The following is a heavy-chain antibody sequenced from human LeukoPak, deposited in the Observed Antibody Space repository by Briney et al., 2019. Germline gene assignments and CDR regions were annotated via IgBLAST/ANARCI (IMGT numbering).Heavy chain of an antibody. J-gene: IGHJ6*02. Sequence: GGSLRPSCAASGFTFDDYAMHWVRQAPGKGLEWVSSISSSSSYIYYADSVKGRVTISRDNAKNSLYLQMNSLRAEDTAVYYCARGYCSSTSCYPYYYYGMDVWGQGTTVTVSS. D-gene: IGHD2-2*01. CDR2: ISSSSSYI. CDR1: GFTFDDYA. CDR3: ARGYCSSTSCYPYYYYGMDV. V-gene: IGHV3-21*01.